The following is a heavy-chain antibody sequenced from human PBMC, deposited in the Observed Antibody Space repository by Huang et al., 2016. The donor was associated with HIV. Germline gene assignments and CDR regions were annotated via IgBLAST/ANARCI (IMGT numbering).Heavy chain of an antibody. D-gene: IGHD2-21*02. V-gene: IGHV3-23*01. Sequence: DVQLLESGGDFVQPGGSLGLSCAASRFTFSTYAVSWVRQAPGKGREWVSAISGSGYKTYYADSVKGRFTISRDNSKNTLFLQMNSLRAEDTAVYYCAKVPTVVTFHWGQGTLVTVSS. CDR2: ISGSGYKT. J-gene: IGHJ4*02. CDR3: AKVPTVVTFH. CDR1: RFTFSTYA.